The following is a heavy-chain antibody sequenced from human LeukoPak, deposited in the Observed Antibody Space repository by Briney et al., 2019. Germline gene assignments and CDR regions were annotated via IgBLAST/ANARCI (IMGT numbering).Heavy chain of an antibody. J-gene: IGHJ6*02. V-gene: IGHV3-64*04. CDR3: ARDRPTRSDSYYYYGMDV. CDR2: ISSNGIST. CDR1: GFTFTNYP. D-gene: IGHD4-11*01. Sequence: PGGSLRLSCSASGFTFTNYPMHWVRQAPGKGLEFVSSISSNGISTYYADSVKGRFTISRDNSKNTLYLQMNSLRAEDTAVYYCARDRPTRSDSYYYYGMDVWGQGTTVTVSS.